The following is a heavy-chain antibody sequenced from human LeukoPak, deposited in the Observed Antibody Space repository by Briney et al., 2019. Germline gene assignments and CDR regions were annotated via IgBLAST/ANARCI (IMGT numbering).Heavy chain of an antibody. CDR1: GFTFSDYY. J-gene: IGHJ4*02. V-gene: IGHV3-11*04. CDR3: ARGPPRYCSSTSCFWNFDY. CDR2: ISSSGSTI. Sequence: GGSLRLSCAASGFTFSDYYMSWIRQASGKGLEWVSYISSSGSTIYYADSVKGRFTISRDNAKNSLYLQMNSLRAEDTAVYYCARGPPRYCSSTSCFWNFDYWGQGTLVTVSS. D-gene: IGHD2-2*01.